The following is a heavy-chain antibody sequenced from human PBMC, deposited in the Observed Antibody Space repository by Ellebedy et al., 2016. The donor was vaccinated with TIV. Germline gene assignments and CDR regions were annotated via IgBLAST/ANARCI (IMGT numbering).Heavy chain of an antibody. V-gene: IGHV4-39*01. Sequence: MPSETLSLTCTVSGFSISGSSTYHWGWIRQPPGKGLEWIGSVYHDGRSYYNPSLKSRVTISVDTSKNQFSLKVNSVTAADTAVYFCARQGSLSLGYGADSLLDYWGQGTLVTVSS. D-gene: IGHD4-23*01. J-gene: IGHJ4*02. CDR1: GFSISGSSTYH. CDR3: ARQGSLSLGYGADSLLDY. CDR2: VYHDGRS.